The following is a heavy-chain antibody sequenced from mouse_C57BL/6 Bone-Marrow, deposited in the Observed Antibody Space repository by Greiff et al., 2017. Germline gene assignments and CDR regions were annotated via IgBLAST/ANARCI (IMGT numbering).Heavy chain of an antibody. CDR2: INPGSGGT. D-gene: IGHD2-5*01. V-gene: IGHV1-54*01. Sequence: QVQLQQSGAELVRPGTSVKVSCKASGYAFTNYLIEWVKQRPGQGLEWIGVINPGSGGTNYNEKFKGKATLTADKSSSTAYMQLSSLTSEDSAVYFCARKSYSNYFDYGGQGTTLTVSS. J-gene: IGHJ2*01. CDR1: GYAFTNYL. CDR3: ARKSYSNYFDY.